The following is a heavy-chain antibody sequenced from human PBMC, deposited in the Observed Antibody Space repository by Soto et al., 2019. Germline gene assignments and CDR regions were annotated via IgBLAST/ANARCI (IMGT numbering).Heavy chain of an antibody. CDR3: AHPRGGSGWYLGAFDY. V-gene: IGHV2-5*01. CDR2: LYSNDDK. J-gene: IGHJ4*02. D-gene: IGHD6-19*01. Sequence: QITLKESGPTLVTPTQTLTLTCTFSGFSLSTSGVGVGWIRQPPGKALEWLALLYSNDDKRYSPSLKSRLTITKDTSKTQVVLTMTNMDPVDTATYYCAHPRGGSGWYLGAFDYWGQGTLVTVSS. CDR1: GFSLSTSGVG.